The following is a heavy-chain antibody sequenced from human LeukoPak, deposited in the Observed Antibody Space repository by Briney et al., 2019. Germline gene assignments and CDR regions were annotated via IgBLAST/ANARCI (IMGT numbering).Heavy chain of an antibody. Sequence: ASVKVSCKASGYTFTSYGISWVRQAPGQGLEWMGWISAYDGNTNYAQKLQGRVTMTTDTSTSTAYMELRSLRSDDTAVYYCARQTYYYDSSGQGLVSSQIDYWGQGTLVTVSS. CDR2: ISAYDGNT. J-gene: IGHJ4*02. CDR3: ARQTYYYDSSGQGLVSSQIDY. V-gene: IGHV1-18*01. CDR1: GYTFTSYG. D-gene: IGHD3-22*01.